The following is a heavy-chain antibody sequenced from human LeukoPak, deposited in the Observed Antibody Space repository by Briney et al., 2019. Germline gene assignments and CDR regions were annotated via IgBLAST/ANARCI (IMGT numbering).Heavy chain of an antibody. CDR2: IIPILGIA. D-gene: IGHD3-22*01. CDR1: GGTFNSYT. Sequence: SVKVSCKASGGTFNSYTISWVRQAPGQGLEWMGRIIPILGIANYAQKFQGRVTITADKSTSTAYMELSSLRSEDTAVYYCADHYYDSSGYYEYFDYWGQGTLVTVSS. J-gene: IGHJ4*02. V-gene: IGHV1-69*02. CDR3: ADHYYDSSGYYEYFDY.